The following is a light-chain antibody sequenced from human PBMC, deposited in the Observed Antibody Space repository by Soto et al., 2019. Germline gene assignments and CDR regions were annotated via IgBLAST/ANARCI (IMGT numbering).Light chain of an antibody. CDR3: QQYDYWPRT. Sequence: EIVMTPSPAILSVSPGDRATLSCRASQSISSSKLAWYQQNPGQAPRLLMYGASNRATGIPARFSGSGSGTEFTLTISSLQSEDFAVYYCQQYDYWPRTFGQGTKV. CDR2: GAS. V-gene: IGKV3-15*01. CDR1: QSISSS. J-gene: IGKJ1*01.